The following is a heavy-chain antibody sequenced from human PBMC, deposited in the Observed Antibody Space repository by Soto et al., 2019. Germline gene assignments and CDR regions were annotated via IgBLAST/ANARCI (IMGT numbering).Heavy chain of an antibody. J-gene: IGHJ4*02. D-gene: IGHD6-13*01. CDR1: GGSISSYY. CDR3: ARSGIAAAGTAYFDY. Sequence: SETLSLTCTVSGGSISSYYWSWIRQPPGKGLEWIGYIYYSGSTNYNPSLKSRVTISVDTSKNQFSLKLSSVTAADTAVYYCARSGIAAAGTAYFDYWGQGTLVTAPQ. CDR2: IYYSGST. V-gene: IGHV4-59*01.